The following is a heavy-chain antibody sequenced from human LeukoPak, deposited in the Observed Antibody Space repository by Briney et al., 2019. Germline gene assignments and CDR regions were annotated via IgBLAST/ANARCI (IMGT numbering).Heavy chain of an antibody. CDR1: GFTFDDYA. Sequence: PGRSLRLSCAASGFTFDDYAMHWVRQAPGKGLEWVSGISWNSGSIGYADSVKGRFTISRDNAKNSLYLQMHSLRAEDTAVYYCARGYSSGYWYFDLWGRGTLVTVSS. V-gene: IGHV3-9*01. D-gene: IGHD5-18*01. CDR3: ARGYSSGYWYFDL. J-gene: IGHJ2*01. CDR2: ISWNSGSI.